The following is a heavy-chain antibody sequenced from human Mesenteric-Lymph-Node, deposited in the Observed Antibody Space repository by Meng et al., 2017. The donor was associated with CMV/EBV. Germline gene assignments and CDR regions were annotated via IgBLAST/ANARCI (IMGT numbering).Heavy chain of an antibody. D-gene: IGHD6-6*01. V-gene: IGHV3-48*03. CDR1: GFTFSSYE. J-gene: IGHJ4*02. CDR2: ISSSGSTI. CDR3: AREQLVGDSFDY. Sequence: GGSLRLSCAASGFTFSSYEINWARQAPGKGLEWVSYISSSGSTIYYADSVKGRFTISRDNAKNSLYLQMNSLRAEDTAVYYCAREQLVGDSFDYWGQGTLVTVSS.